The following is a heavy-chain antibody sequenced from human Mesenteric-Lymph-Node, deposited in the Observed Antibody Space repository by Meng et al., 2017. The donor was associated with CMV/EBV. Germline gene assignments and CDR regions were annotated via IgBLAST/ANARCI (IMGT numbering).Heavy chain of an antibody. Sequence: SETLSLTCTVSGASISSNSYYWGWIRQPPGKGLEWIGSIYYSGSTYYNPSLKSRVTISVDTSENQFALKLSSVTAADTAVYYCARASLKVYWGQGTLVTVSS. CDR1: GASISSNSYY. CDR2: IYYSGST. J-gene: IGHJ4*02. V-gene: IGHV4-39*06. CDR3: ARASLKVY.